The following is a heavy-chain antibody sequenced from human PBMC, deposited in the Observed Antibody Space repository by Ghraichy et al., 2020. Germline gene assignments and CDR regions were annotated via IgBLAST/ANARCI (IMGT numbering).Heavy chain of an antibody. CDR1: GYSFGSEP. Sequence: GGSLRLSCEASGYSFGSEPINWVRQAPGKGLEWVSHIRSDSKTKRYADSVRGRFSISRDNAKNSLYLQMDSLRVEDTAVYYCARDLDWSFGYWGQGALVIVSS. CDR2: IRSDSKTK. V-gene: IGHV3-48*04. J-gene: IGHJ4*02. CDR3: ARDLDWSFGY. D-gene: IGHD3/OR15-3a*01.